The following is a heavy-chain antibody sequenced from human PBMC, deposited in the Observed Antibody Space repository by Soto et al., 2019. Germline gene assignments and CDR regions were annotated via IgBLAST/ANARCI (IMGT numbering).Heavy chain of an antibody. Sequence: GGSLRLSCAASGFTFSSYSMNWVRQAPGKGLEWVSSISSSSSYIYYADSVKGRFTISRDNAKNSLYLQMNSLRAEDTAVYYCARETFSQLSYYYYGMDVWGQGTTVTAP. CDR1: GFTFSSYS. V-gene: IGHV3-21*01. D-gene: IGHD1-1*01. J-gene: IGHJ6*02. CDR2: ISSSSSYI. CDR3: ARETFSQLSYYYYGMDV.